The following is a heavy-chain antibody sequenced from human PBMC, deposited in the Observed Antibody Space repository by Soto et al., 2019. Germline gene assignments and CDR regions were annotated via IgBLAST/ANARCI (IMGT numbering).Heavy chain of an antibody. CDR1: GGSFSGFY. CDR3: AKGGSGSYSNAFDI. CDR2: INHSGST. J-gene: IGHJ3*02. V-gene: IGHV4-34*01. Sequence: TSETLSLTCAVYGGSFSGFYWSWIRQPPGRGLGWIGEINHSGSTYYNPSLKSRVTISVDTSKNQFSLKLSSVTAADTAVYYCAKGGSGSYSNAFDIWGQGTMVTVSS. D-gene: IGHD3-10*01.